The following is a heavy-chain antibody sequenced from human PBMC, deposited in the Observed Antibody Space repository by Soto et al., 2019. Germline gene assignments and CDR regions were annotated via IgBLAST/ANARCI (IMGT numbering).Heavy chain of an antibody. V-gene: IGHV1-69*01. J-gene: IGHJ6*02. CDR3: ARLGTKAMDV. CDR2: IIPLFGTA. Sequence: QVQLVQSGAEVRKPGSSVRVSCKASGGTFDAYTITWLRQAPGQGLEWMGGIIPLFGTANYAQKFQGRVTITADESTTTAHMELSSLRSEDTAVYFCARLGTKAMDVWGQGTTVTISS. D-gene: IGHD2-2*01. CDR1: GGTFDAYT.